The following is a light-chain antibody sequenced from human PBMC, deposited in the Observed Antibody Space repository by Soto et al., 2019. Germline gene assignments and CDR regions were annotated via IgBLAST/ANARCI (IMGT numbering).Light chain of an antibody. Sequence: EIVLTQSPATLSLSPGERATLSCRASQSVNRYLAWYQQKPGQAPRLLIYDAPNRATGIPARFSGSGSGTDFTLTISSLEPEDFAVYYCQQRSNWPPLTFGGGTKVEIK. V-gene: IGKV3-11*01. J-gene: IGKJ4*01. CDR3: QQRSNWPPLT. CDR2: DAP. CDR1: QSVNRY.